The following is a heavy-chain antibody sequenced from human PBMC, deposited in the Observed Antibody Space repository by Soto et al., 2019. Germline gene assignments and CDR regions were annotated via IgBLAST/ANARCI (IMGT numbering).Heavy chain of an antibody. J-gene: IGHJ6*02. CDR1: GYTFTGYY. V-gene: IGHV1-2*04. CDR2: INPNSGGT. CDR3: AREVNDFGDYEDYYYYVMDV. D-gene: IGHD4-17*01. Sequence: ASVKVSCKASGYTFTGYYMHWVRQAPGQGLEWMGWINPNSGGTNYAQKFQGWVTMTRDTSISTAYMELSRLRSDDTAVYYCAREVNDFGDYEDYYYYVMDVWGQGSTVTGSS.